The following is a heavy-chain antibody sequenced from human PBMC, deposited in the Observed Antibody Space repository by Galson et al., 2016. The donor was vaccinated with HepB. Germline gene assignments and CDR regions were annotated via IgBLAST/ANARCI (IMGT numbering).Heavy chain of an antibody. J-gene: IGHJ4*02. V-gene: IGHV3-74*01. CDR2: IEPDGSSP. Sequence: SLRLSCAASGFTFSSYGMHWVRQAPGKGLVWVSRIEPDGSSPIYADSVKGRFTISRDNAKNSLSLQMNSLRAEDTAVYYCARGDYRVTTSGTYFDHWGQGTLVTVSS. CDR1: GFTFSSYG. CDR3: ARGDYRVTTSGTYFDH. D-gene: IGHD1-1*01.